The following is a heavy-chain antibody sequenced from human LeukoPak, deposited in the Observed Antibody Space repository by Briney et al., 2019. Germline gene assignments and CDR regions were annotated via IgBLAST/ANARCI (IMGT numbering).Heavy chain of an antibody. V-gene: IGHV3-48*03. J-gene: IGHJ5*02. CDR1: GFAFSTYE. Sequence: GESLKISCAASGFAFSTYEMGWVRQAPGKGLEWIADITISGQTKNYADSVKGRFTISRDNAMSSLYLQMNSLRVEDTGVFYCARGDPHADLWGQGTLVTVSS. CDR2: ITISGQTK. CDR3: ARGDPHADL.